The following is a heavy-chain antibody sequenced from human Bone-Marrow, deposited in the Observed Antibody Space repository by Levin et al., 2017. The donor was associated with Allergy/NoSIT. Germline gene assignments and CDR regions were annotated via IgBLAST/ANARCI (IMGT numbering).Heavy chain of an antibody. CDR3: AKRFCGGDCYLTPQRTFFHH. CDR2: VSSSGSST. V-gene: IGHV3-23*01. Sequence: GESLKISCAASGFTFSTYAMTWVRQAPGGGLEWVSTVSSSGSSTYYADSVKGRFTISRDNSNSALFLQMNGLRAEDTAIYYCAKRFCGGDCYLTPQRTFFHHWGQGTLVTVSS. D-gene: IGHD2-21*02. CDR1: GFTFSTYA. J-gene: IGHJ1*01.